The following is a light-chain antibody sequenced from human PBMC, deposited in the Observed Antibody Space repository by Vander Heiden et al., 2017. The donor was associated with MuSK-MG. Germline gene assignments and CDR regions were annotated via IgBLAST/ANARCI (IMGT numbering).Light chain of an antibody. CDR2: QDS. Sequence: SYELTQPPSVSVAPGQTASITCSGDKVGDKYACWYQQKPGQSPVLVIYQDSKRPSGIPDRFSGSNSGNTATLTISGTQAMDEADYYCQAWDSSTVVFGGGTKLTVL. J-gene: IGLJ2*01. CDR1: KVGDKY. CDR3: QAWDSSTVV. V-gene: IGLV3-1*01.